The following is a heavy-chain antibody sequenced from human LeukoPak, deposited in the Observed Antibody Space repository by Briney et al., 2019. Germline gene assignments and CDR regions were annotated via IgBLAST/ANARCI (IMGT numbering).Heavy chain of an antibody. V-gene: IGHV3-7*01. J-gene: IGHJ3*02. CDR1: GFTFSSYW. D-gene: IGHD2-2*01. CDR3: AKDENYCSSPVCYDVFDI. CDR2: IKQDGSEK. Sequence: GGSLRLSCAASGFTFSSYWMSWVRQAPGKGLEWVANIKQDGSEKYYVDSVKGRFSISRDNAKKSLYLQMNGLRAEDTAMYYCAKDENYCSSPVCYDVFDIWGQGTMVTVSS.